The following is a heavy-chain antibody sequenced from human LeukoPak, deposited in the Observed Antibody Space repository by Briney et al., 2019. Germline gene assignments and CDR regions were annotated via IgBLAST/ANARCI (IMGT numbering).Heavy chain of an antibody. CDR1: GYSITSAYY. CDR3: ARAQCDWGRGANCDIEGNNYFDY. D-gene: IGHD4/OR15-4a*01. CDR2: IYYSGST. Sequence: KSSETLSLTCTVSGYSITSAYYWGWIRQPPGKGLEWIGYIYYSGSTNYNPSLKSRVTISVDTSKNHFSLKLSSVTAADTAVYYCARAQCDWGRGANCDIEGNNYFDYWGQGTLVTVSS. J-gene: IGHJ4*02. V-gene: IGHV4-61*03.